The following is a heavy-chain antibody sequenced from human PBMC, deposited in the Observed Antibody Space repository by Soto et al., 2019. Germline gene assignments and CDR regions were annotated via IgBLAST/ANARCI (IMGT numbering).Heavy chain of an antibody. V-gene: IGHV4-34*01. J-gene: IGHJ6*01. CDR2: INHSGST. CDR3: ARGPRGRTGTSYYYCYGIDV. D-gene: IGHD3-10*01. CDR1: GGSFRGSD. Sequence: HSDSLSITCAVCGGSFRGSDWSGIRQPPGKGLEWIGEINHSGSTNYNPSLKSRVTISVDTSKNQFSLKLSSVTAADTAVYYCARGPRGRTGTSYYYCYGIDVCAQGPTVT.